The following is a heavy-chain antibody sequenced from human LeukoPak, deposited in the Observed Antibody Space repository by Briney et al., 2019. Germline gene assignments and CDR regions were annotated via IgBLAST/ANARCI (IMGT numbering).Heavy chain of an antibody. J-gene: IGHJ5*02. CDR1: GGSISSSSYY. V-gene: IGHV4-39*01. Sequence: PSETLSLTCTVSGGSISSSSYYWGWIRQPPGKGLEWIGSIYYSGSTYYNPSLKSRVTISVDTSKNQFSLKLSSVTAADTAVYYCARLSSIVVVPAASVWFDPWGQGTLVTVSS. CDR3: ARLSSIVVVPAASVWFDP. D-gene: IGHD2-2*01. CDR2: IYYSGST.